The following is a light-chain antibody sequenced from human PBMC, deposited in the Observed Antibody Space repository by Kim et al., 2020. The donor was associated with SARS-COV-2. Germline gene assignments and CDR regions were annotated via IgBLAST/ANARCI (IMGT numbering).Light chain of an antibody. J-gene: IGLJ3*02. CDR1: GGNSNYT. V-gene: IGLV4-69*02. Sequence: AGKLTSSQSGGNSNYTIAWHQQQPEKGPRYLMGLDSDGGRNKGHGIPDRFSGSSSGAERYLTISSLQSDDEADYYCQTWGPGIRVFGGGTQLTVL. CDR3: QTWGPGIRV. CDR2: LDSDGGR.